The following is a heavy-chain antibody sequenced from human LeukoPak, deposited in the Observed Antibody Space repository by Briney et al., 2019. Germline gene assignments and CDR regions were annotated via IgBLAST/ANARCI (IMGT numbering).Heavy chain of an antibody. Sequence: PSETLSLTCTVSGGSISSSSYYWGWIRQPPGKGLEWIGSMYSSGSTYYNPSLKSRVTISVDTSKNQFSLKLSSVTAADTAVYYCARVYYDYVWGSYRFDWFDPWGQGTLVTVSS. CDR3: ARVYYDYVWGSYRFDWFDP. D-gene: IGHD3-16*02. J-gene: IGHJ5*02. CDR2: MYSSGST. CDR1: GGSISSSSYY. V-gene: IGHV4-39*07.